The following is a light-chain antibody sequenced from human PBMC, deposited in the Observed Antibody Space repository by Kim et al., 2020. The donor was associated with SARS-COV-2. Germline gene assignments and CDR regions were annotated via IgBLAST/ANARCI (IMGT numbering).Light chain of an antibody. Sequence: VSPGQTASITCSGDKLGDKYACWYQQKPGQSPVLVIYQDSKRPSGIPERFAGSNSGNTATLTISGTQAMDEADYYCQAWDSSTAVFGTGTKVTVL. CDR2: QDS. J-gene: IGLJ1*01. CDR1: KLGDKY. V-gene: IGLV3-1*01. CDR3: QAWDSSTAV.